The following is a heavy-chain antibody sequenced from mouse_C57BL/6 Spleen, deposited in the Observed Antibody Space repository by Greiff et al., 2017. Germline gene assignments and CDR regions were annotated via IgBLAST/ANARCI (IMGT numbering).Heavy chain of an antibody. D-gene: IGHD4-1*01. V-gene: IGHV1-81*01. CDR3: ARKTELGDWFAY. CDR1: GYPFTSYG. CDR2: IYPRSGNT. J-gene: IGHJ3*01. Sequence: VQLQQSGAELARPGASVKLSCKASGYPFTSYGISWVKQRTGQGLEWIGEIYPRSGNTYHNEKFKGKATLTAEKSDSTAYMELRSVTSEESAVYLCARKTELGDWFAYWGQGTLVTVSA.